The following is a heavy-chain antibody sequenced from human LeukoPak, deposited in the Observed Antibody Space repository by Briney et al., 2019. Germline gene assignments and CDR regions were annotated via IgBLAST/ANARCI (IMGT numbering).Heavy chain of an antibody. CDR2: ISSSSTI. Sequence: PGGSLRLSCAASGFTFSSYSMNWVRQAPGKGLEWVSYISSSSTIYYADSVKGRFTISRDNAKNSLYLQMNSLRAEDTAVYYCAKYCYGSGGPGYWGQGTLVTVSS. CDR1: GFTFSSYS. CDR3: AKYCYGSGGPGY. D-gene: IGHD3-10*01. V-gene: IGHV3-48*01. J-gene: IGHJ4*02.